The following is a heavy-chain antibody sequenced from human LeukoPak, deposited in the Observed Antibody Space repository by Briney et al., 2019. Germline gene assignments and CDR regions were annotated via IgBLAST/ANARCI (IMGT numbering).Heavy chain of an antibody. CDR1: GGSISSSNW. D-gene: IGHD3-10*01. J-gene: IGHJ5*02. CDR2: IYHSGST. V-gene: IGHV4-4*02. CDR3: ARDPPPQLLWFGESQGGFDP. Sequence: SGTLSLTCAVSGGSISSSNWWSWVRQPPGKGLEWIGEIYHSGSTNYNPSFKSRVTISVDKSKNQFSLKLSSVTAADTAVYYCARDPPPQLLWFGESQGGFDPWGQGTLVTVSS.